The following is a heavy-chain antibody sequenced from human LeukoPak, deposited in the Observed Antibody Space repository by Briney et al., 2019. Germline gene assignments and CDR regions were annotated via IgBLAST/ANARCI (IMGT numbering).Heavy chain of an antibody. V-gene: IGHV4-59*11. D-gene: IGHD3-9*01. Sequence: SETLSLTCTVSGGSISSHYWSWIRQPPGKGLEWIGYIYYSGSTSYNPSLKSRVTISVDTSKNQFSLKLSSVTAADTAVYYCARVQVVLRYFDWLIYFDYWGQGTLVTVSS. CDR2: IYYSGST. J-gene: IGHJ4*02. CDR1: GGSISSHY. CDR3: ARVQVVLRYFDWLIYFDY.